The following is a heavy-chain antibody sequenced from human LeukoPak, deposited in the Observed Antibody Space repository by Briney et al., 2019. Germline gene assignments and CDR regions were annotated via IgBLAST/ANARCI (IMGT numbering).Heavy chain of an antibody. V-gene: IGHV4-61*02. J-gene: IGHJ4*02. CDR1: GGSISSGSYY. CDR3: ARIPWYYGSGSYYNRDY. Sequence: SETLSLTCTVSGGSISSGSYYWSWIRQPAGKGLEWIGRIYTSGSTNYNPSLKSRVTISVDTSKNQFSLKLSSVTAADTAVYYCARIPWYYGSGSYYNRDYWGQGTLVTVSS. CDR2: IYTSGST. D-gene: IGHD3-10*01.